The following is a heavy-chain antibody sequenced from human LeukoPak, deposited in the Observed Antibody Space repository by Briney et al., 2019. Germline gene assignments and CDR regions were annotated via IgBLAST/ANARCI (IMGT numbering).Heavy chain of an antibody. CDR1: GYTFTGYY. J-gene: IGHJ5*02. D-gene: IGHD6-19*01. Sequence: ASVKVSCKASGYTFTGYYMHWVRQAPGQGLEWMGWINPNSGGTNYAQKLQGRVTMTTDTSTSTAYMELRSLRSDDTAVYYCAMTGYSSGWYWVGWFDPWGQGTLVTVSS. V-gene: IGHV1-2*02. CDR3: AMTGYSSGWYWVGWFDP. CDR2: INPNSGGT.